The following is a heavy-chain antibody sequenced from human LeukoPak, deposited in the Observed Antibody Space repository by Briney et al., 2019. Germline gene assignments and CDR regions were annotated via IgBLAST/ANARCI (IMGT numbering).Heavy chain of an antibody. J-gene: IGHJ4*02. Sequence: ASVKVSCKASGYXFTGYYMHWVRQAPGQGLEWMGWINPNSGGTNYAQKFQGRVTMTRDTSISTAYMELSRLRSDDTAVYYCAREVRGYYDSSGYSNFDYWGQGTMVTVSS. CDR1: GYXFTGYY. CDR3: AREVRGYYDSSGYSNFDY. CDR2: INPNSGGT. D-gene: IGHD3-22*01. V-gene: IGHV1-2*02.